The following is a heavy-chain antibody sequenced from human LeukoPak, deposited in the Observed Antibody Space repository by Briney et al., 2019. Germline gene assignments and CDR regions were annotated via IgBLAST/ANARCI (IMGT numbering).Heavy chain of an antibody. V-gene: IGHV1-58*01. D-gene: IGHD6-19*01. J-gene: IGHJ3*02. CDR1: GFTFTSSA. CDR3: AAGFGSGWYDAFDI. CDR2: IVVGSGNT. Sequence: SVKVSCKASGFTFTSSAVQWVRQARGQRLEWIGWIVVGSGNTNYAQKFQERVTITRDMSTSTAYMELSSLRSEDTAVYYCAAGFGSGWYDAFDIWGQGTMVTVSS.